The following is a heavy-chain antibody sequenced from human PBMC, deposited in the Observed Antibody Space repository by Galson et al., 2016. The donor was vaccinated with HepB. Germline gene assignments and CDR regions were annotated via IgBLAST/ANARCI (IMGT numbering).Heavy chain of an antibody. CDR1: GYTFINYA. CDR3: ARVTAGTYRAPFDY. J-gene: IGHJ4*02. D-gene: IGHD5-18*01. V-gene: IGHV1-3*01. Sequence: SVKVSCKASGYTFINYAMHWVRQAPGQRLEWMGWINAGNGNTKYSQKFQGRVTITRDTSASTVFMDLRSLRSEDSAVYYCARVTAGTYRAPFDYWGQGTLVTVSS. CDR2: INAGNGNT.